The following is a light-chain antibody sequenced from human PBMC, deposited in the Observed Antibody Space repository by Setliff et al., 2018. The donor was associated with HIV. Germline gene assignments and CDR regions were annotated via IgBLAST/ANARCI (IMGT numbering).Light chain of an antibody. CDR2: GVT. Sequence: QSALAQPRSVSGSPGQSVTISCTGTSSDVGGYNYVSWYQHLPGKAPKLMIYGVTKRPPGVPDRFSGSKSGNTASLTISGLQSEDEADYYCCSYAGSYTSLYVFGTGTKVTVL. CDR3: CSYAGSYTSLYV. V-gene: IGLV2-11*01. J-gene: IGLJ1*01. CDR1: SSDVGGYNY.